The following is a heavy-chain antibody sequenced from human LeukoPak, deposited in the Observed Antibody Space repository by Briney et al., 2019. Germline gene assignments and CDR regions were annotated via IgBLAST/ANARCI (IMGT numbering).Heavy chain of an antibody. CDR1: GGTFSSYA. J-gene: IGHJ4*02. D-gene: IGHD5-12*01. CDR2: IIPIFGTA. Sequence: SVKVSCKASGGTFSSYAISWVRQAPGQGLEWMGRIIPIFGTANYAQKFQGRVTITTDEPTSTAYMELSSLRSEDTAVYYCARELGWLREDDYPNYFDYWGQGTLVTVSS. V-gene: IGHV1-69*05. CDR3: ARELGWLREDDYPNYFDY.